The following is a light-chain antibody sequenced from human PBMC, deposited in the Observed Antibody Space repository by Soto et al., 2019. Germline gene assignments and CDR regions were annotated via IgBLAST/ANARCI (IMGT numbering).Light chain of an antibody. Sequence: EIVLTQSPVTLSLSPGERATLSCRASQSVSSYLAWYQQKAGQAPKLLIYDASNRATGIPARFSGSGSGTDFTLTIRSLEAEDVAVDYCQQRGDWPQTLGGGTKVEIK. V-gene: IGKV3-11*01. J-gene: IGKJ4*01. CDR1: QSVSSY. CDR3: QQRGDWPQT. CDR2: DAS.